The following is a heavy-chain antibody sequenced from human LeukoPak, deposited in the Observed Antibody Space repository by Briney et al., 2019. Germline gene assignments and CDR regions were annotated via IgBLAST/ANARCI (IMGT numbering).Heavy chain of an antibody. J-gene: IGHJ4*02. CDR1: GYTFTSYG. Sequence: GASVKVSCKASGYTFTSYGISWVRQAPGQGLERMGWISAYNGNTNYAQKLQGRVTMTTDTSTSTAYMELRSLRSDDTAVYYCAREGGLRDFDWLLFLGLDYWGQGTLVTVSS. D-gene: IGHD3-9*01. V-gene: IGHV1-18*01. CDR2: ISAYNGNT. CDR3: AREGGLRDFDWLLFLGLDY.